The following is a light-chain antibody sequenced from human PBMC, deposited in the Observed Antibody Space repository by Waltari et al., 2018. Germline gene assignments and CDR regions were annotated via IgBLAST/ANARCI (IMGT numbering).Light chain of an antibody. Sequence: DIVMTQSPDSLAVSLGERAHINCQSSQSVLYSSNNKNYLAWYQQKPGQPPKLLIYWASTRESGVPDRFSGSGSETDFTLTISSLQAEDVAVYYCQQYYSKPLTFGGGTKVEIK. J-gene: IGKJ4*01. CDR3: QQYYSKPLT. CDR2: WAS. V-gene: IGKV4-1*01. CDR1: QSVLYSSNNKNY.